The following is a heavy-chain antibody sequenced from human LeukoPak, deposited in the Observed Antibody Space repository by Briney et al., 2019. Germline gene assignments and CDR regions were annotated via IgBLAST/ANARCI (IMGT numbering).Heavy chain of an antibody. CDR1: GRSLSNNY. CDR2: IYTSGST. Sequence: PSETLSLTCTVSGRSLSNNYWRWIRQSAGKGLEWIGCIYTSGSTNYNPSLKSRVTISVDKSKNHFSLKLSSVTAADTAVYYCARGYYYDSLDAFNIWGQGTMVTVSS. J-gene: IGHJ3*02. D-gene: IGHD3-22*01. V-gene: IGHV4-4*07. CDR3: ARGYYYDSLDAFNI.